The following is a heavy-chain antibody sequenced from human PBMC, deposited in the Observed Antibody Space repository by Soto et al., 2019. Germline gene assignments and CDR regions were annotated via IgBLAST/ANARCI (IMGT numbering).Heavy chain of an antibody. J-gene: IGHJ3*02. Sequence: GGSLRLSCAASGFTFSSNYMSWVRQAPGKGLEWVSVIYSGGSTYYADSVKGRFTISRDNSKNTLYLQMNSLRAEDTGVYYCARPYYYDSSGSDAFDIWGQGTMVTVSS. CDR3: ARPYYYDSSGSDAFDI. D-gene: IGHD3-22*01. CDR1: GFTFSSNY. CDR2: IYSGGST. V-gene: IGHV3-53*01.